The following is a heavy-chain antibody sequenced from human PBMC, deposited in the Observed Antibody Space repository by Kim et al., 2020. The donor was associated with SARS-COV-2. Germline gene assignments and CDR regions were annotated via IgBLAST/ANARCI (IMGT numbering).Heavy chain of an antibody. CDR3: AHRRSGWYVGWFDP. Sequence: SGPTLVKPTQTLTLTCTFSGFSLSTSGVGVGWIRQPPGKALEWLALIYWDYDKRYSPSLKSRLTITKDTSKNQVVLTMTNMDPVDTATYYCAHRRSGWYVGWFDPWGQGTLVTVSS. CDR2: IYWDYDK. CDR1: GFSLSTSGVG. V-gene: IGHV2-5*02. J-gene: IGHJ5*02. D-gene: IGHD6-19*01.